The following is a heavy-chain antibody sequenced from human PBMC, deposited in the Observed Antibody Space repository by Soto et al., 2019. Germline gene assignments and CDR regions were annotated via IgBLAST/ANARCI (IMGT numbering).Heavy chain of an antibody. CDR3: ARGTTTSAFSAMDV. Sequence: QVQLVESGGGVVQPGRSLTLSCAASGITFSYHALNWVRQAPGKGLEWVAVISYDGDNKYIAESVKGRFTISRDNSKNTVSLQMNSLRAEDTAMYFCARGTTTSAFSAMDVWGQGTTVTVSS. J-gene: IGHJ6*02. D-gene: IGHD1-1*01. V-gene: IGHV3-30-3*01. CDR1: GITFSYHA. CDR2: ISYDGDNK.